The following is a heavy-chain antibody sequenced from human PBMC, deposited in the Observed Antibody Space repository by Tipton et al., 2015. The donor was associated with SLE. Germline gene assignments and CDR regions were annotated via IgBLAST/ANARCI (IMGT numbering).Heavy chain of an antibody. Sequence: QLVQSGGGLVQPGGSLRLSCAASGFTFSSNAMSWVRQAPGKGLEWVSSIRGSGATTYYADSVKGRFTISRDNAKNSLYLQMNSLRAEDTAVYYCARGGSGSYYFDYWGQGTLVTVSS. CDR3: ARGGSGSYYFDY. D-gene: IGHD1-26*01. V-gene: IGHV3-23*04. CDR1: GFTFSSNA. J-gene: IGHJ4*02. CDR2: IRGSGATT.